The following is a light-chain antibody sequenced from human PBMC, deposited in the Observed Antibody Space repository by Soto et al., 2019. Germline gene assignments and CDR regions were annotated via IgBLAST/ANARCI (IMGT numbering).Light chain of an antibody. CDR3: QQRNT. CDR1: QSVASRN. CDR2: GAS. J-gene: IGKJ4*01. V-gene: IGKV3-20*01. Sequence: IVLVQSPGRVCVSPGERATLSCRASQSVASRNLAWYQQKPGQAPRLPTYGASGRATGIPDRFTGSGSATAFTLTISRLEPEDFAVYYCQQRNTFGGGTKVDIK.